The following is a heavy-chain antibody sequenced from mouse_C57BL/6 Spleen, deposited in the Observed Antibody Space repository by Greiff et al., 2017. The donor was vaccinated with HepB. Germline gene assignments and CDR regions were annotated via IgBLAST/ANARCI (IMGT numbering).Heavy chain of an antibody. V-gene: IGHV1-80*01. CDR1: GYAFSSYW. D-gene: IGHD3-2*02. Sequence: VKLVESGAELVKPGASVKISCKASGYAFSSYWMNWVKQRPGKGLEWIGQIYPGDGDTNYNGKFKGKATLTADKSSSTAYMQLSSLTSEDSAVYFCAKDSSGLFFAYWGQGTLVTVSA. J-gene: IGHJ3*01. CDR2: IYPGDGDT. CDR3: AKDSSGLFFAY.